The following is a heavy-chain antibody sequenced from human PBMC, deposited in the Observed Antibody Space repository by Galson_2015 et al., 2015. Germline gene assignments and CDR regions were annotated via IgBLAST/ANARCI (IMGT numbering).Heavy chain of an antibody. D-gene: IGHD6-19*01. CDR1: GFTFCSYG. CDR3: AKDGQWLGEGSYYFDY. Sequence: SLRLSCAASGFTFCSYGMHWVRQAPGKGLAWVAVISYDGSNKYYADSVKGRFTISRDNSKNTLYLQMNSLRAEDTAVYYCAKDGQWLGEGSYYFDYWVQGTLVTVSS. CDR2: ISYDGSNK. V-gene: IGHV3-30*18. J-gene: IGHJ4*02.